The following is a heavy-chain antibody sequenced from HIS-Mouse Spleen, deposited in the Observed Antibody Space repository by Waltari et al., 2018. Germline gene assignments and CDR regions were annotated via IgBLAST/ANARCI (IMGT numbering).Heavy chain of an antibody. D-gene: IGHD6-19*01. CDR1: GFTFSSYA. CDR3: ARGAVAGDAFDI. Sequence: QVQLVESGGGVVQPGRSLRLSCAASGFTFSSYALHWVRQAPGKGLEVVAVISYDGSNKYYADSVKGRFTISRDNSKNTLYLQMNSLRAEDTAVYYCARGAVAGDAFDIWGQGTMVTVSS. J-gene: IGHJ3*02. CDR2: ISYDGSNK. V-gene: IGHV3-30*04.